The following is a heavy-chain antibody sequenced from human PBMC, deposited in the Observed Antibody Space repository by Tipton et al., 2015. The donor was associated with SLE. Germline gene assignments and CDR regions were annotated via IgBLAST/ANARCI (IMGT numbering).Heavy chain of an antibody. V-gene: IGHV4-39*01. Sequence: TLSLTCTVSGGSISTDDYSWGWIRQPPGKGLEWIGGLYYGGSTFYNPSLKSRVTISGDTSKKQFSLNLSSVTAADTAVYYCARHGNQDYWGQGTLVTVSS. CDR2: LYYGGST. CDR3: ARHGNQDY. CDR1: GGSISTDDYS. J-gene: IGHJ4*02. D-gene: IGHD4-23*01.